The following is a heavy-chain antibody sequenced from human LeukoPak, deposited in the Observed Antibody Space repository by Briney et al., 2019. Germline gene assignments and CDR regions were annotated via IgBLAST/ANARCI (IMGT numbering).Heavy chain of an antibody. CDR2: ISYDGSNK. CDR3: AKGSEAGAYTFDY. Sequence: GRSLRLSCAASGFTFSSYGMHWVRQAPGKGLEWVAVISYDGSNKYYADSVKGRFTISRDNSKNTLYLQMNSLRAEDTAVYYCAKGSEAGAYTFDYWGQGTLVTVSS. V-gene: IGHV3-30*18. CDR1: GFTFSSYG. J-gene: IGHJ4*02. D-gene: IGHD2-21*01.